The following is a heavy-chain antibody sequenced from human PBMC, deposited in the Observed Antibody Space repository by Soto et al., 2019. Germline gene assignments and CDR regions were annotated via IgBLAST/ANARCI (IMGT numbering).Heavy chain of an antibody. CDR1: GFTFSSYW. CDR2: IKQDGSEE. CDR3: AREIAARL. J-gene: IGHJ6*03. V-gene: IGHV3-7*01. Sequence: EVQLVESGGGLVQPGGSLRLSCAAYGFTFSSYWMSWFRQAPGKGLEWVANIKQDGSEENYVDSVKGRFTISRDNAKNALYLQMNILRVEDTAVYYCAREIAARLWGKGTTVTVS. D-gene: IGHD6-6*01.